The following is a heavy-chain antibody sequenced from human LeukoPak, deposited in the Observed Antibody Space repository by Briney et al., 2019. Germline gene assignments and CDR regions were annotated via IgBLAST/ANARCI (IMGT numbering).Heavy chain of an antibody. D-gene: IGHD6-25*01. V-gene: IGHV3-48*04. CDR1: GFTFSSYS. CDR2: ISSSSSTI. Sequence: GGSLRLSCAASGFTFSSYSMNWVRQAPGKGLECVSYISSSSSTIYYADSVKGRFTVSRDNAKNSLYLQMNSLRAEDTAVYYCARVGSSGVYFQHWGQGTLVTVSS. CDR3: ARVGSSGVYFQH. J-gene: IGHJ1*01.